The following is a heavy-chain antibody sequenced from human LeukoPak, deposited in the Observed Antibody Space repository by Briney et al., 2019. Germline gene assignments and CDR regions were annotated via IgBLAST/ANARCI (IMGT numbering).Heavy chain of an antibody. Sequence: ASVKVSCKASGYTFTGYCMHWERQAPGQGLEWMGWINPNSGGRNYAQKFQGRVTMTRDTSISTAYMELSRLRSDDTAVYYCASDWGLSQLEYCSNTNCYMGAFDIWGQGTMVTVSS. CDR1: GYTFTGYC. D-gene: IGHD2-2*02. V-gene: IGHV1-2*02. J-gene: IGHJ3*02. CDR3: ASDWGLSQLEYCSNTNCYMGAFDI. CDR2: INPNSGGR.